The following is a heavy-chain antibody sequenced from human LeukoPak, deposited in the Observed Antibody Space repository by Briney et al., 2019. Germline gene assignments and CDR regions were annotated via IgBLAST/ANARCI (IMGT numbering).Heavy chain of an antibody. CDR3: AKDISSSWTNWFDP. V-gene: IGHV3-9*01. Sequence: PGRSLRLSCAASGFTFDDYAMHWVRQAPGKGLEWVSGISWNSGSIGYADSVKGRFTISRDNAKNSLYLQMNSLRAEDTALYYCAKDISSSWTNWFDPWGQGTLVTVSS. CDR2: ISWNSGSI. CDR1: GFTFDDYA. J-gene: IGHJ5*02. D-gene: IGHD6-13*01.